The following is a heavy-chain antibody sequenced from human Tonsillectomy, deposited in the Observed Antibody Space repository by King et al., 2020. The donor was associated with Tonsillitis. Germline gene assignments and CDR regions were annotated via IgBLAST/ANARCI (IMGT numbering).Heavy chain of an antibody. CDR2: IYYSGTT. Sequence: QLQLQESGPGLVKPSETLSLTCTVSGVSISNYYWSWIRQPPGKGLEWIGYIYYSGTTNYNPSLQSRVTISVDTSKNQFSLILTSVTAADTAVYYCARAPRGSSWHLGSWFDPWGQGTLVTVSS. CDR1: GVSISNYY. D-gene: IGHD6-13*01. CDR3: ARAPRGSSWHLGSWFDP. J-gene: IGHJ5*02. V-gene: IGHV4-59*01.